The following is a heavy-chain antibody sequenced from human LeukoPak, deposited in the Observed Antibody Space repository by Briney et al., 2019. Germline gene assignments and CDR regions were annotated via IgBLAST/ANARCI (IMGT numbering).Heavy chain of an antibody. Sequence: GGSLRLPCAASGFTFSSYAMSWVRQAPGKGLEWVSAISGSGGSTYYADSVKGRFTISRDNSKNTLYLQMNSLRAEDTAVYYCAKDLSVAARPLAADYWGQGTLVTVSS. V-gene: IGHV3-23*01. D-gene: IGHD6-6*01. CDR3: AKDLSVAARPLAADY. CDR1: GFTFSSYA. CDR2: ISGSGGST. J-gene: IGHJ4*02.